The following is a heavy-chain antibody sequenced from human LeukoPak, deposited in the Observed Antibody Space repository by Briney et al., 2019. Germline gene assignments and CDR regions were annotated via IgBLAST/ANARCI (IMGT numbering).Heavy chain of an antibody. CDR1: GFTLSSYA. J-gene: IGHJ6*02. V-gene: IGHV3-23*01. CDR2: VRGRGGST. D-gene: IGHD3-9*01. CDR3: AKALTSYDIMTRPAKDIYYYYGMDV. Sequence: GGSLRLSCAAAGFTLSSYAMSWVRQAPGKGLEWVSAVRGRGGSTYYADSVKGRFTISRDNSKNTLYLQMNSLLAEDTAVSYCAKALTSYDIMTRPAKDIYYYYGMDVWGQGTTVTVSS.